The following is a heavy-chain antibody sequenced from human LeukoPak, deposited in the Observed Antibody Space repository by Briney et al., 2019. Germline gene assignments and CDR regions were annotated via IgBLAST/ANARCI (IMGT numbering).Heavy chain of an antibody. Sequence: ASVKVSCKASGYTFTGYGISWVRQAPGQGLEWMGWISAYNGNTNYAQKLQGRVTMTTDTSTSTAYMELRSLRSDDTAVYYCAAAGYCSGGSCYDRLKVYYWGQGTLVTVSS. J-gene: IGHJ4*02. D-gene: IGHD2-15*01. CDR1: GYTFTGYG. CDR2: ISAYNGNT. V-gene: IGHV1-18*01. CDR3: AAAGYCSGGSCYDRLKVYY.